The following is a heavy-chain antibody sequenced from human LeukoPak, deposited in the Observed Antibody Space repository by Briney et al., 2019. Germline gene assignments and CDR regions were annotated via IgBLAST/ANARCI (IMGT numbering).Heavy chain of an antibody. Sequence: SETLSLTCAVSGGSINIDNWWSWVRQPPGKGLEWIGEIYHSGSTNYNPPLKSRVTISVDTSKNQFSLKLSSVTAADTAVYYCARPGIPYSSAWYNAFDIWGQGTMVSVSS. D-gene: IGHD6-19*01. V-gene: IGHV4-4*02. CDR2: IYHSGST. CDR3: ARPGIPYSSAWYNAFDI. J-gene: IGHJ3*02. CDR1: GGSINIDNW.